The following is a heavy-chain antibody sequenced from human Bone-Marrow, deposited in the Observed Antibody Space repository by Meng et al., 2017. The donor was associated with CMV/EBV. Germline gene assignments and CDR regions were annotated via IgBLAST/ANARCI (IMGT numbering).Heavy chain of an antibody. CDR2: IYSTGHT. D-gene: IGHD1-1*01. CDR3: ARDTSWNDRVD. Sequence: GESLKISCAVSGFTVSDNYMSWVRQAPGKGLQWVSVIYSTGHTLYADSVKGRFTISRDKSKNTLHLQMNSLRAEDTAVYYCARDTSWNDRVDWGQGTLVTVYS. V-gene: IGHV3-53*01. J-gene: IGHJ4*01. CDR1: GFTVSDNY.